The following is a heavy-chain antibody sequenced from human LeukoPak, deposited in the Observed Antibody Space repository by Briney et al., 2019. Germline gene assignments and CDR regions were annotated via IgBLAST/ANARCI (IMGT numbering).Heavy chain of an antibody. CDR3: ARDLPGIAAPATGHNWFDP. V-gene: IGHV1-69*13. D-gene: IGHD6-13*01. Sequence: SVKVSCKASGGTFSSYAISWVRQAPGQGLEWMGGIIPIFGTANYAQKFQGRVTITADESTSTAYMELSSLRSEDTAVYYCARDLPGIAAPATGHNWFDPWGQGTLVTVSS. J-gene: IGHJ5*02. CDR1: GGTFSSYA. CDR2: IIPIFGTA.